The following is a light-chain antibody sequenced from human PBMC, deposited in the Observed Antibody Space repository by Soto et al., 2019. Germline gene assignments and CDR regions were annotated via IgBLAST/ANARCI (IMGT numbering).Light chain of an antibody. V-gene: IGLV2-14*01. J-gene: IGLJ1*01. CDR1: GSDIGAYNY. CDR2: GVT. CDR3: GTWDDSLFSFV. Sequence: QSVLTQPASVSGSPGQSITISCTGSGSDIGAYNYVSWYQQHPGKAPKLLIHGVTRRPSGVSSRFSASKSAYTASLTISGLQAEDETVYYCGTWDDSLFSFVFGPGTKVTVL.